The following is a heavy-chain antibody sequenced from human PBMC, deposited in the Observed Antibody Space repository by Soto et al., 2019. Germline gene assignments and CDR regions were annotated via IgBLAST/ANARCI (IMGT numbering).Heavy chain of an antibody. CDR1: GFRFDTYA. CDR3: AKDPGGDIEVVNWFDS. J-gene: IGHJ5*01. Sequence: GGSLRLSCAASGFRFDTYAMHWVRQDPGKGLEWVAGVSWNSGSTAYADSVKGRFTISRDNAEKSLYLQMNSLRADDTALYYCAKDPGGDIEVVNWFDSWGQGTLVTVSS. V-gene: IGHV3-9*01. D-gene: IGHD2-2*01. CDR2: VSWNSGST.